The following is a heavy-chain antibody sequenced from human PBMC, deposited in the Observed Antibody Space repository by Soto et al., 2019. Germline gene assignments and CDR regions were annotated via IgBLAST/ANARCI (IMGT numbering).Heavy chain of an antibody. CDR2: ISGSGGST. Sequence: EVQLLESGGGLVQPGGSLRLSCAASGFTFSSYAMSWVRQAPGKGVEWVSAISGSGGSTYYADSVKGRFTISRDNSKNTLYLQMTRLRAEDTAVYYCAKGGVRGVIVYWGQGTLVTVSS. V-gene: IGHV3-23*01. D-gene: IGHD3-10*01. CDR1: GFTFSSYA. CDR3: AKGGVRGVIVY. J-gene: IGHJ4*02.